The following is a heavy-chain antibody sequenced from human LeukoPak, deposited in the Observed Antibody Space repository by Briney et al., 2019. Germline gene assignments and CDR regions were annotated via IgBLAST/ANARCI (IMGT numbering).Heavy chain of an antibody. CDR2: ISAYGNT. D-gene: IGHD2-15*01. CDR3: ARGIIGYYFDY. V-gene: IGHV1-18*01. Sequence: VASVKVSCKTSGYTFTIYGISWVRQAPGQGLEWMGLISAYGNTNYAQNLQGRVTMTTDASTGTAYMELRSLRSDDTAVYYCARGIIGYYFDYWGQGTLVTVSS. CDR1: GYTFTIYG. J-gene: IGHJ4*02.